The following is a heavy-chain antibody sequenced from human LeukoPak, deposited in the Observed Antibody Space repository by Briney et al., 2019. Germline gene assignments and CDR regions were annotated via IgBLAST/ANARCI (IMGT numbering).Heavy chain of an antibody. Sequence: PGGSLRLSCAASGFTFDDYAMHWVRQAPGKGLEWVSGISWNSGSIGYADSVKGRFAISRDNAKNSLYLQMNSLRAEDMALYYCAKGVRGYYDSSGYYFDYWGQGTLVTVSS. CDR3: AKGVRGYYDSSGYYFDY. D-gene: IGHD3-22*01. V-gene: IGHV3-9*03. CDR1: GFTFDDYA. CDR2: ISWNSGSI. J-gene: IGHJ4*02.